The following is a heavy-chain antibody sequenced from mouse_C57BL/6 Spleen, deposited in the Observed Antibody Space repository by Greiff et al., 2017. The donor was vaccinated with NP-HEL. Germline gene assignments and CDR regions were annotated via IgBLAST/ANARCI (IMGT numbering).Heavy chain of an antibody. Sequence: VQLQQSGPELVKPGASVKLSGKASGYTFTSYDINGVKQRPGQGLEWIGWIYPRDGSTKYNEKFKGKATLTLDTSSSTAYMELHSRTSEVSAVYFCARRGTVVAFDYWGQGTTLTVSS. D-gene: IGHD1-1*01. V-gene: IGHV1-85*01. J-gene: IGHJ2*01. CDR2: IYPRDGST. CDR1: GYTFTSYD. CDR3: ARRGTVVAFDY.